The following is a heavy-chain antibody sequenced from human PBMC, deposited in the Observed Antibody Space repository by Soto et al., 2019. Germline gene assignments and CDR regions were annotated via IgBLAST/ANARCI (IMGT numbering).Heavy chain of an antibody. CDR2: IYPGDSDT. V-gene: IGHV5-51*01. Sequence: GEPLKISCKGSGYSFTSYWIGWVRWMPGKGLEGMGIIYPGDSDTRYSPSFQGQVTISADKSISTAYLQWSSLKASDTAMYYCARHRRPTRGYCSSTSCSHEFDPWGQGTLVTVSS. J-gene: IGHJ5*02. CDR1: GYSFTSYW. CDR3: ARHRRPTRGYCSSTSCSHEFDP. D-gene: IGHD2-2*01.